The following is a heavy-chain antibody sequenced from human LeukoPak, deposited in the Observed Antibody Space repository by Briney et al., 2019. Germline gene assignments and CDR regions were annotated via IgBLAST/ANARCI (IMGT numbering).Heavy chain of an antibody. CDR1: GYTFTDYY. J-gene: IGHJ5*02. V-gene: IGHV1-2*02. CDR3: ARRKDGGNTGAFDP. D-gene: IGHD4-23*01. Sequence: GASVKVSCKASGYTFTDYYMRWVRQAPGQGLEWMGWINPNSGDTKYEQKFQGRVTMTRDTSINTASMELSWLRSDDTAVYYCARRKDGGNTGAFDPWGQGILVTVSS. CDR2: INPNSGDT.